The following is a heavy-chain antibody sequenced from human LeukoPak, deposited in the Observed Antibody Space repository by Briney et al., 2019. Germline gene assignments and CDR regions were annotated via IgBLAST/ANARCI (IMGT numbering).Heavy chain of an antibody. J-gene: IGHJ4*02. CDR2: IYYSGST. D-gene: IGHD7-27*01. CDR3: ARRHWGPIDY. CDR1: GGSISSYY. V-gene: IGHV4-59*08. Sequence: SETLSLTCTVSGGSISSYYWSWIRQPPGNGLEWIGYIYYSGSTNYNPSLKSRVTISVDTSKNQFSLKLSSVTAADTAVYYCARRHWGPIDYWGQGTLVTVSS.